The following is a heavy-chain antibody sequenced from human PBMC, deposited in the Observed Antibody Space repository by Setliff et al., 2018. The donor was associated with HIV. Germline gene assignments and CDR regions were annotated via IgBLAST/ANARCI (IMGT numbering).Heavy chain of an antibody. J-gene: IGHJ2*01. CDR2: IRTKAHGGTT. CDR1: GFSFGDFA. Sequence: PGGSLRLSCTASGFSFGDFALNWVRQAPGKGLEWIGFIRTKAHGGTTEYAASVRGRFTISRDDSESIAYLQMNSLNTEDTAMYYCTRDSGTESGSPRCYFALWGRGTLVTVSS. V-gene: IGHV3-49*04. D-gene: IGHD1-26*01. CDR3: TRDSGTESGSPRCYFAL.